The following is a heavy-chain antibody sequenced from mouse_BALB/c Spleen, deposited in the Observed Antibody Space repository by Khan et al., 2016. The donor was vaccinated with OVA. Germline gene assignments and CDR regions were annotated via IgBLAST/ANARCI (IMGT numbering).Heavy chain of an antibody. CDR2: INTYTGEP. CDR1: GYTFTNYG. Sequence: QEVQSGPELKKPGETVKISCKASGYTFTNYGMNWVKQAPGKGLKWMGWINTYTGEPTYTGYFKGRFAFSLETSASTAYLPINNLKKEYMATYFCARGSSYWYVDVWGAGTTVTVSS. V-gene: IGHV9-1*02. CDR3: ARGSSYWYVDV. J-gene: IGHJ1*01.